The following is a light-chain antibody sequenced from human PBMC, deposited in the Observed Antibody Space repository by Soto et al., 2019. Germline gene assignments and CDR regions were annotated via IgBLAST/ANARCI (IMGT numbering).Light chain of an antibody. CDR1: STDFVSYNR. CDR3: SLYTSENAYV. CDR2: EVS. Sequence: QSALTQPPSVSGSPGQSVTISCTGTSTDFVSYNRVSWYQQPPGTDPKLMIYEVSKRPSGVPDRFSGSKSGNTASLTISGLQAADEADYYCSLYTSENAYVFGTGTKVTVL. J-gene: IGLJ1*01. V-gene: IGLV2-18*01.